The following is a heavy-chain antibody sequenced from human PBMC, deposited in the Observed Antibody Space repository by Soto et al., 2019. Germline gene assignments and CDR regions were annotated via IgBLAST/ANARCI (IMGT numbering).Heavy chain of an antibody. CDR3: AKCMKAYETCFGNES. Sequence: GSMRLSCAASGFTSSNYSMTWVRQAPGKGLEWVAHITASGGTTYYTASLKGRFTISRDTSRNTLYLQMNSLRAEDTALYYCAKCMKAYETCFGNESWGQASVDTLSS. CDR2: ITASGGTT. V-gene: IGHV3-23*01. J-gene: IGHJ3*01. CDR1: GFTSSNYS. D-gene: IGHD2-8*01.